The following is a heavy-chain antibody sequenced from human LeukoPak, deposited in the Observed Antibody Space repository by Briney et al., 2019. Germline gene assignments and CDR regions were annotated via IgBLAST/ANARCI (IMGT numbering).Heavy chain of an antibody. D-gene: IGHD5-18*01. CDR3: AREGPRGYSYAFDY. Sequence: PSETLSLTCTVSGGSISSGGYYWSWLRQHPGRGLEWIAYIYYTGSTYYNPSLKSRVTISVDTSKNQFSLKLSSVTAADTAVYYCAREGPRGYSYAFDYWGQGTLVTVSS. CDR2: IYYTGST. V-gene: IGHV4-31*03. CDR1: GGSISSGGYY. J-gene: IGHJ4*02.